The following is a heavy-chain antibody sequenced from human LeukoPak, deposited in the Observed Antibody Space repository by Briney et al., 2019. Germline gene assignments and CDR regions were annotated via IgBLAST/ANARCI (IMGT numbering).Heavy chain of an antibody. J-gene: IGHJ4*02. CDR2: IYYSGST. D-gene: IGHD1-1*01. CDR3: ARLLERWLLPSRVDY. Sequence: PSETLSLTCTVSGGSISSSSYYWGWIRQPPGKGLDWIGSIYYSGSTYYNPSLKSRVTISVDTSKNQFSLKLSSVTAADTAVYYCARLLERWLLPSRVDYWGQGTLVTVSS. CDR1: GGSISSSSYY. V-gene: IGHV4-39*01.